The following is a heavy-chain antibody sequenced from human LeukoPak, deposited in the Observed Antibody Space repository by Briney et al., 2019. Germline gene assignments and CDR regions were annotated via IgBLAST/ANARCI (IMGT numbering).Heavy chain of an antibody. CDR2: MNPNSGNT. CDR3: ARGRSKSLGTVNAFIH. CDR1: GYTFTSYD. D-gene: IGHD4-17*01. V-gene: IGHV1-8*01. Sequence: ASVKVSCKASGYTFTSYDINWVRQATGQGLECMGCMNPNSGNTGYAQKFQGRVTMTRNTSISTAYMELSSLRSEDTAVYYCARGRSKSLGTVNAFIHWGQGTLVTVSS. J-gene: IGHJ4*02.